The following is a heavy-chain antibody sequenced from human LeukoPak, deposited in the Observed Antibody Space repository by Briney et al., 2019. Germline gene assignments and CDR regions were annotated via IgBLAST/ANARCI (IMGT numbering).Heavy chain of an antibody. CDR2: IRYDGSNK. J-gene: IGHJ4*02. CDR3: AKDLATVTPYFDY. D-gene: IGHD4-11*01. CDR1: GFTFSSYG. V-gene: IGHV3-30*02. Sequence: PGGSLRLSCAASGFTFSSYGMHWVRQAPGKGLEWVAFIRYDGSNKYYADSVKGRFTISRDNSKNTLYLQMNSLRAEDTAVYYCAKDLATVTPYFDYWGRGTLVTVSS.